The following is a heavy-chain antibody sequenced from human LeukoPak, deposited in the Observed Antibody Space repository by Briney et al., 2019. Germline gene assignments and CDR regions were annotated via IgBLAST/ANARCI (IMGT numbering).Heavy chain of an antibody. Sequence: GGSLRLSCAASGFTFNNYAMNWVRQAPGKGLEWVSAISGSGGSTYYADSVKGRFTISRDNSKNTLYLQMNSLRAEDTAVYYCAKGTVSADYWGQGTLVTVSS. D-gene: IGHD4-17*01. CDR1: GFTFNNYA. V-gene: IGHV3-23*01. CDR3: AKGTVSADY. J-gene: IGHJ4*02. CDR2: ISGSGGST.